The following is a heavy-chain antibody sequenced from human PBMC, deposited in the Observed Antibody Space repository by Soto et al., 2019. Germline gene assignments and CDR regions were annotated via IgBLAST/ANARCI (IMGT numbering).Heavy chain of an antibody. J-gene: IGHJ4*02. CDR2: ITNSGGDT. CDR1: GFTFSSYP. V-gene: IGHV3-23*01. CDR3: AKKRPLHKAPFDY. D-gene: IGHD1-1*01. Sequence: PGGSLRLSCAASGFTFSSYPMSWVRQAPGKGLEWVSAITNSGGDTYYTESVEGRFTISRDNSKNTLYLQMNSLRAEDTAIYYCAKKRPLHKAPFDYWGQGTLVTVSS.